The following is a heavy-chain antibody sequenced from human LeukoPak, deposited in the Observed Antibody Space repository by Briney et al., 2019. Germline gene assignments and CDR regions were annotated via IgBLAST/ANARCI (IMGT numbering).Heavy chain of an antibody. D-gene: IGHD4-23*01. V-gene: IGHV4-59*10. CDR2: IYTSGST. CDR1: GGSFSGYY. Sequence: SETLSLTCAVYGGSFSGYYWSWIRQPAGKGLEWIGRIYTSGSTNYNPSLKSRVTMSVDTSKNQFSLKLSSVTAADTAVYYCARELSTVVTRRGHFDYWGQGTLVTVSS. J-gene: IGHJ4*02. CDR3: ARELSTVVTRRGHFDY.